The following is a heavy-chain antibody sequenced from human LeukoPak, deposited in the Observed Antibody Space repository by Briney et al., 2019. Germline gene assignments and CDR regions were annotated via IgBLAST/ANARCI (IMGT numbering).Heavy chain of an antibody. CDR3: ARAVTRGFYYYYYMDV. CDR2: IYHSGST. Sequence: PSGTLSLTCAVSGGSISSSNWWSWVRQHPGKGLEWIGEIYHSGSTNYNPSLKSRVTISVDTSKNQFSLKLSSVTAADTAVYYCARAVTRGFYYYYYMDVWGKGPRSPSP. V-gene: IGHV4-4*02. J-gene: IGHJ6*03. D-gene: IGHD3-10*01. CDR1: GGSISSSNW.